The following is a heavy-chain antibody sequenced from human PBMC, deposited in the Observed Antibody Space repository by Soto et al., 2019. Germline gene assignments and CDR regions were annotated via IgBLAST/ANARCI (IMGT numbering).Heavy chain of an antibody. CDR3: ARESLQYSSSWYPLDP. D-gene: IGHD6-13*01. J-gene: IGHJ5*02. CDR2: INPSGGST. CDR1: GYTFTSYY. Sequence: ASVKVSCKASGYTFTSYYMHWVRQAPGQGLEWMGIINPSGGSTSYAQKFQGRVTMTRDTSTSTVYMELSSLRSEDTAVYYCARESLQYSSSWYPLDPWGQGTLVTVSS. V-gene: IGHV1-46*01.